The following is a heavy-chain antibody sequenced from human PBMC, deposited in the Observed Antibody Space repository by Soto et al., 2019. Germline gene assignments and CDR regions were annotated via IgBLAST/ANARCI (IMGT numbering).Heavy chain of an antibody. CDR3: ARVGRSGPNGGFDP. D-gene: IGHD3-3*01. Sequence: TLSLTCTVSGGSISSGCFYWSWIRQHPGKGLEWIGYIYYSGSTYYNPSLKSRVTISVDTSKNQFSLKLSSVTAADTAVYYCARVGRSGPNGGFDPWGQGTLVTVS. CDR1: GGSISSGCFY. V-gene: IGHV4-31*03. J-gene: IGHJ5*02. CDR2: IYYSGST.